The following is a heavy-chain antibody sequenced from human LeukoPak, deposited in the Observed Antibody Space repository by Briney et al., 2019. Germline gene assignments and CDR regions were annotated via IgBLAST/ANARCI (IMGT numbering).Heavy chain of an antibody. Sequence: GGSLRLSCAASVCTFSSYAMSWVRQAPGKGLEWVSSISASGDRTYYADSVKGRFTISRDNSKNTLYLQMNSLRAEDPALYYCAKDRQGSPFDYWGRGTLVTVSS. CDR3: AKDRQGSPFDY. CDR2: ISASGDRT. CDR1: VCTFSSYA. J-gene: IGHJ4*02. D-gene: IGHD6-19*01. V-gene: IGHV3-23*01.